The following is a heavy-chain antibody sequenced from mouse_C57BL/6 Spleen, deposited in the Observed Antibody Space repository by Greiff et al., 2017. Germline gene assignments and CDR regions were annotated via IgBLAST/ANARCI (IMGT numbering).Heavy chain of an antibody. V-gene: IGHV1-82*01. CDR3: ARIYYYGSSHWYFDV. Sequence: QVQLQQSGPELVKPGASVKISCKASGYAFSSSWMNWVKQRPGKGLEWIGRIYPGDGDTNYNGKFKGKATLTADKSSSTAYMQLSSLTSEDSAVYFGARIYYYGSSHWYFDVWGTGTTVTVSS. CDR2: IYPGDGDT. CDR1: GYAFSSSW. J-gene: IGHJ1*03. D-gene: IGHD1-1*01.